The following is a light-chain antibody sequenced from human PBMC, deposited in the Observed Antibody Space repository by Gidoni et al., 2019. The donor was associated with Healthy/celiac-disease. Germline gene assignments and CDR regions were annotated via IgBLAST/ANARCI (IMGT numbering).Light chain of an antibody. CDR2: AAS. CDR1: QSISSY. V-gene: IGKV1-39*01. Sequence: PSSLSASVGDRVTITCRASQSISSYLNWYQQKPGKAPKLLIYAASSLQSGVQSRFSGSGSGTDFTLTISSLQPEDFATYYCQQSYSTPYSFGQGTKLEIK. J-gene: IGKJ2*03. CDR3: QQSYSTPYS.